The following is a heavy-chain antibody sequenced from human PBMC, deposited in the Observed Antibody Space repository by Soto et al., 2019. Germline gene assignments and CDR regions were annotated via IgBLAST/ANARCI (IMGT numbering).Heavy chain of an antibody. CDR1: GYTFTSYC. D-gene: IGHD1-26*01. CDR2: ISAYNGNT. V-gene: IGHV1-18*01. CDR3: DRVREWKLLPDFGY. J-gene: IGHJ4*02. Sequence: ASVKVSCKASGYTFTSYCISWVRQAPGQGLEWMGWISAYNGNTNYAQKIPSRVTMTTDESTSTAYMELRSLSSEDDKVYSCDRVREWKLLPDFGYWGQGPLVTFSS.